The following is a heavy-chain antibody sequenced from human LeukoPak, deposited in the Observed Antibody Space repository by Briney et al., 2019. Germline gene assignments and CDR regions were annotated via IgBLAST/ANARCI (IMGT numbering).Heavy chain of an antibody. CDR3: AKATADYYYLDV. Sequence: GGSLRLSCAASGFRFDDTGMHWVRQAPGKGLEWVSGINYNSGNIGYADSVKGRFNISGDNANNFLYLQMSSLRPEDTALYYCAKATADYYYLDVWGKGTTVTVSS. CDR2: INYNSGNI. V-gene: IGHV3-9*01. CDR1: GFRFDDTG. J-gene: IGHJ6*03.